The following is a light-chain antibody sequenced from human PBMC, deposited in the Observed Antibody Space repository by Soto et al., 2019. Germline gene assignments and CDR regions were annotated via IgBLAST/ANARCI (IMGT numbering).Light chain of an antibody. CDR3: GSYTTSSTYV. J-gene: IGLJ1*01. CDR2: EVS. CDR1: SSDVGNYNR. Sequence: QSALTQPPSVSGSPGQSVTISCTGTSSDVGNYNRVSWYQQSPGTAPKLMIYEVSNRPSGVPDRFSGSKSGNTASLTISGLQAEDEADYYCGSYTTSSTYVFGTGTKVTVL. V-gene: IGLV2-18*02.